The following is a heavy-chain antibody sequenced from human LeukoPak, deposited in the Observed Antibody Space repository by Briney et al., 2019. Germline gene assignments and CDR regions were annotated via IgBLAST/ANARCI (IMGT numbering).Heavy chain of an antibody. J-gene: IGHJ4*02. CDR3: AKDGRDGYNYPSYYFDY. D-gene: IGHD5-24*01. Sequence: PGRSLRLSCVASGFTFSSYGMHWVRQAPGKGLEWVAVTSYDGSKKYYADSAKGRLTISRDNSKNTLYLQMNSLRAEDTAVYYCAKDGRDGYNYPSYYFDYWGQGTLVTVSS. V-gene: IGHV3-30*18. CDR2: TSYDGSKK. CDR1: GFTFSSYG.